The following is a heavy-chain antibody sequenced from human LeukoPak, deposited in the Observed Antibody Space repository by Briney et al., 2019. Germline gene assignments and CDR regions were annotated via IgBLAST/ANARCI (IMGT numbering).Heavy chain of an antibody. Sequence: PSQTLSLTCTVSGGSISSGDYYWRWIRQPPGRGLEWIGYIYYSGSTYYNPSLKSRVTISLDTSKNQFSLKLSSVTAADTAVYYCANLAYCGGDCSRGAFDYWGQGTLVTVSS. D-gene: IGHD2-21*02. V-gene: IGHV4-30-4*01. J-gene: IGHJ4*02. CDR3: ANLAYCGGDCSRGAFDY. CDR1: GGSISSGDYY. CDR2: IYYSGST.